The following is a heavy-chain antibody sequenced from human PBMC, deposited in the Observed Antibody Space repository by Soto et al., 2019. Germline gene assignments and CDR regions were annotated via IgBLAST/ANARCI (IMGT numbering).Heavy chain of an antibody. D-gene: IGHD1-26*01. J-gene: IGHJ5*02. Sequence: PGGSLRISCAISGFSDSSNYLSWVRQAPGKGLEWVSVHYSGGSTYYADSVQGRFTISRDKSNNTLYLQMRRVRAEDTAVYFCARHRHPRGTVGATSPLDPWGQGTQVTVSS. CDR3: ARHRHPRGTVGATSPLDP. CDR1: GFSDSSNY. CDR2: HYSGGST. V-gene: IGHV3-53*01.